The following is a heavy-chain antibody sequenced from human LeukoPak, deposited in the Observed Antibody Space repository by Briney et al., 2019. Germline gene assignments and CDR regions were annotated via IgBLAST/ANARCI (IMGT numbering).Heavy chain of an antibody. J-gene: IGHJ4*02. CDR2: IRYDGSNK. CDR3: ARPKMAVVTPLDY. D-gene: IGHD4-23*01. CDR1: GFAFISYG. V-gene: IGHV3-30*02. Sequence: PGGSLRLSCAVSGFAFISYGMHWVRQAPGKGLEWVAFIRYDGSNKYYADSVKGRFTISRDNSKSTVYLQMNSLRDEDTAVYYCARPKMAVVTPLDYWGQGTLVTVSS.